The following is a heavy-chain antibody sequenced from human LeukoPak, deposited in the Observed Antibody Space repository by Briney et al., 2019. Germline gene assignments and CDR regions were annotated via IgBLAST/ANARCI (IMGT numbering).Heavy chain of an antibody. D-gene: IGHD3-22*01. CDR2: ISAYNGNT. J-gene: IGHJ4*02. Sequence: ASVKVSCKASGYTFTSYGISWVRQAPGQGLEWMGWISAYNGNTNYAQKLQGRVTMTTDTSTSTAYMELRSLRSDDTAVYYCARGVFFYDSSGYYLDYWGQGTLVTVSS. CDR1: GYTFTSYG. CDR3: ARGVFFYDSSGYYLDY. V-gene: IGHV1-18*01.